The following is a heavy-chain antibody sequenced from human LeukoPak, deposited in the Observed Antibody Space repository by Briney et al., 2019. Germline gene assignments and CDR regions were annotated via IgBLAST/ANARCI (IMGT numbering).Heavy chain of an antibody. CDR3: AKSPVSSCRGSFCYPFDY. V-gene: IGHV3-30*02. Sequence: GGSLRLSCAASGFTFSSYGMHWVRQAPGKGLEWVAFIRYDGSNKYYADSVKGRFTISRDNSKNTLYLQMNSLRAEDTAVYYCAKSPVSSCRGSFCYPFDYWGQGNLVTVSS. CDR1: GFTFSSYG. J-gene: IGHJ4*02. D-gene: IGHD2-15*01. CDR2: IRYDGSNK.